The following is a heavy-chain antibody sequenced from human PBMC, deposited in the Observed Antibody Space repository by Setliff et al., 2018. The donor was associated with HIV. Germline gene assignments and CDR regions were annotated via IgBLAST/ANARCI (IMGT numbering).Heavy chain of an antibody. CDR1: GGSISNYY. Sequence: SETLSLTCTVSGGSISNYYWSWIRQPPGKGLEWIGYIYTSGSTNYNPSLKSRVTMSVDTSKNQFSLKLSSVTAADTAVYYCARDGFWSGYIDYWGQGTLVTVSS. CDR3: ARDGFWSGYIDY. D-gene: IGHD3-3*01. V-gene: IGHV4-4*08. CDR2: IYTSGST. J-gene: IGHJ4*02.